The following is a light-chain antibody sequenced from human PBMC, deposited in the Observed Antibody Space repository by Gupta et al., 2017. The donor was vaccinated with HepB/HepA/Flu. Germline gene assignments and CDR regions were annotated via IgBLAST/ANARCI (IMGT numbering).Light chain of an antibody. Sequence: SYALTQPPSVSVSPGQTASITCSGDKLGDKYACWYQQTPGQSPVLVIYKDSKRPSGIPERFYGANSATKANMNISGTQAVDDYYEYCQEWISSTVVFGGGTKVTVL. CDR3: QEWISSTVV. CDR2: KDS. CDR1: KLGDKY. V-gene: IGLV3-1*01. J-gene: IGLJ2*01.